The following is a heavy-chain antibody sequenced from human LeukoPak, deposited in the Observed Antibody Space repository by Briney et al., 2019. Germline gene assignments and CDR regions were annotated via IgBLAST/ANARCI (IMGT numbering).Heavy chain of an antibody. CDR2: ISGPSTTI. V-gene: IGHV3-48*01. J-gene: IGHJ4*02. CDR3: AREYYDTRGYYWFDY. D-gene: IGHD3-22*01. CDR1: GFAFSTYR. Sequence: GGSLRLSCAASGFAFSTYRMNWVRQAPGRKLEWVSYISGPSTTIYYADSVKGRFTISRDNAKNSLYLQMNSLRGEDTAIYYCAREYYDTRGYYWFDYWGRGTLVTVSS.